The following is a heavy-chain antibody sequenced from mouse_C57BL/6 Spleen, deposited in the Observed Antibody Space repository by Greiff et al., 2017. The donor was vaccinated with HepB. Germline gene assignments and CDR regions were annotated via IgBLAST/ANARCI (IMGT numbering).Heavy chain of an antibody. CDR2: IDPSDSET. CDR1: GYTFTSYW. J-gene: IGHJ1*03. V-gene: IGHV1-52*01. Sequence: QVQLQQPGAELVRPGSSVKLSCKASGYTFTSYWMHWVQQRPIQGLEWIGNIDPSDSETHYNPKFKDKATLTVDKSSSTAYMQLSSLTSEDSAVYYCARPHGSSLSYWYFDVWGTGTTVTVSS. D-gene: IGHD1-1*01. CDR3: ARPHGSSLSYWYFDV.